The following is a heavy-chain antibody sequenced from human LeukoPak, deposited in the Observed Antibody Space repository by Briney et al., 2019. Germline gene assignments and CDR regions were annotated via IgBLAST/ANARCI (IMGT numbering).Heavy chain of an antibody. CDR1: GFTFTNYW. Sequence: GGSLRLSCAASGFTFTNYWMSWVRQAPGKGLELVANIKQDRSEKYYVDSVKGRFTISRDNAKNSLYLQMNSLRAEDTAIYYCAKAFGTNGYFQLPIDFWGQGTLVTVSS. V-gene: IGHV3-7*03. J-gene: IGHJ4*02. CDR2: IKQDRSEK. CDR3: AKAFGTNGYFQLPIDF. D-gene: IGHD2-8*01.